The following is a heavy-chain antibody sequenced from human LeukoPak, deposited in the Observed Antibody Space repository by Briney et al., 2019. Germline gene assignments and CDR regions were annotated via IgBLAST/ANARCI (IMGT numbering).Heavy chain of an antibody. CDR1: GFTFSSYS. CDR2: IDSSSSTI. V-gene: IGHV3-48*04. J-gene: IGHJ5*02. D-gene: IGHD6-13*01. CDR3: AKDDSSSWYLGNWFDP. Sequence: GGSLRLSCAPSGFTFSSYSMNWDRQAPGKGLEWISYIDSSSSTIYYADSVKGRFTISRDNAKNSLYLQMNSLRAEDTALYYCAKDDSSSWYLGNWFDPWGQGTLVTVSS.